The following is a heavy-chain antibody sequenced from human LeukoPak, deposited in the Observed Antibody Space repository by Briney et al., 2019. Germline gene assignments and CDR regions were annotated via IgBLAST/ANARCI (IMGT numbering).Heavy chain of an antibody. CDR2: IYYSGNT. J-gene: IGHJ4*02. V-gene: IGHV4-39*01. CDR3: ARRGGSWWTGYFDS. D-gene: IGHD6-13*01. Sequence: SETLSLTCTVSGGSISSSSYYWGWIRQPPGKGLEWVRTIYYSGNTYYNPSLKSRVTISVDTSRNRFSLKLSSVTAADTAVYYCARRGGSWWTGYFDSWGQGILVTVSP. CDR1: GGSISSSSYY.